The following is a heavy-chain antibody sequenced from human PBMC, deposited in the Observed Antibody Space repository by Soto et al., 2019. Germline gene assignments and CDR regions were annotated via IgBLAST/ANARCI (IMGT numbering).Heavy chain of an antibody. CDR1: GGSISSYY. CDR2: INYSGST. D-gene: IGHD3-10*01. V-gene: IGHV4-59*12. CDR3: ARAYYYGSGSYYNY. J-gene: IGHJ4*02. Sequence: PSATLSLTCTFSGGSISSYYWSWIGPPTGKGLEWIGYINYSGSTNYNPSLKSRVTISVDTSKNQFSLKLSSVTAADTAVYYCARAYYYGSGSYYNYWGQGTLVSVFS.